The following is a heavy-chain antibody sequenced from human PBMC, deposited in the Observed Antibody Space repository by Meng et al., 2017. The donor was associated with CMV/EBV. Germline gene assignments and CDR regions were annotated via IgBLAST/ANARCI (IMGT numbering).Heavy chain of an antibody. CDR3: ARDPAWSVITPRRGFDY. J-gene: IGHJ4*02. Sequence: QVRVVPSGAEVKKPGASVRVSCKASGYTFTSYGISWVRQAPGQGLEWMGWISAYNGNTNYAQKLQGRVTMTTDTSTSTAYMELRSLRSDDTAVYYCARDPAWSVITPRRGFDYWGQGTLVTVSS. CDR1: GYTFTSYG. D-gene: IGHD2-15*01. V-gene: IGHV1-18*01. CDR2: ISAYNGNT.